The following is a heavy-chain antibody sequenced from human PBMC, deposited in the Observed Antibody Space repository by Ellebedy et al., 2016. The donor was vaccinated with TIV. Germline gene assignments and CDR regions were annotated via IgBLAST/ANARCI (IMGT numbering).Heavy chain of an antibody. Sequence: SGPTLVKPTQTLTLTCTFPGFSLSTSGMCVSWIRQPPGKALEWLARIDWDDDKYYSTSLKTRLTISKDTSKNQVVLTMTNMDPVDTATYYYARTIPYSSSSQYRYDAFDIWGQGTMVTVSS. J-gene: IGHJ3*02. CDR1: GFSLSTSGMC. D-gene: IGHD6-6*01. V-gene: IGHV2-70*11. CDR3: ARTIPYSSSSQYRYDAFDI. CDR2: IDWDDDK.